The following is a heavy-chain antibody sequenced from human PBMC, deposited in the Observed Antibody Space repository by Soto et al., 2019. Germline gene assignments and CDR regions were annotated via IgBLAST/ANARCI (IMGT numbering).Heavy chain of an antibody. Sequence: GGSLRLSCAASGFTFSSYGMHWVRQAPGKGLEWVAVISYDGSNKYYADSVKGRFTISRDNSKNTLYLQMNSLRAEDTAVYYCAEESAAGTSFDLIDYWGQGTLVTVSS. CDR3: AEESAAGTSFDLIDY. CDR1: GFTFSSYG. D-gene: IGHD6-13*01. J-gene: IGHJ4*02. CDR2: ISYDGSNK. V-gene: IGHV3-30*18.